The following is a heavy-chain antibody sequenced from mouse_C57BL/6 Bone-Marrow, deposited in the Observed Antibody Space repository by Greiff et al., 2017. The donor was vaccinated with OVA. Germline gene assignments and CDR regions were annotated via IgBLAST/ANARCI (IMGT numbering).Heavy chain of an antibody. Sequence: QVQLQQPGAELVKPGASVKLSCKASGYTFTSYWMQWVKQRPGQGLAWIGEIDPSDSSTNYTQKFKGKATLTVDTSSSPAYMQLSSLTSEDSAVYYCARFRQLRLRGFAYWGQGTLVTVSA. V-gene: IGHV1-50*01. CDR1: GYTFTSYW. CDR3: ARFRQLRLRGFAY. J-gene: IGHJ3*01. D-gene: IGHD3-2*02. CDR2: IDPSDSST.